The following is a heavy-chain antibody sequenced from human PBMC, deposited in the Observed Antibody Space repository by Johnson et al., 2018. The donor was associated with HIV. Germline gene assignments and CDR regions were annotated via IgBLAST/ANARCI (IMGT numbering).Heavy chain of an antibody. Sequence: VQLVESGGGLVQPGGSLRLSCAASGFSVSSYYMSWVRQAPGKGLEWVSVLFSGGTTYYADSVRGRFTISRDNPKNTLFLQMNSLRAEDTAVFYCARACRDGYTCDVYDVWGQGTMVTVSS. J-gene: IGHJ3*01. CDR2: LFSGGTT. D-gene: IGHD5-24*01. V-gene: IGHV3-66*01. CDR1: GFSVSSYY. CDR3: ARACRDGYTCDVYDV.